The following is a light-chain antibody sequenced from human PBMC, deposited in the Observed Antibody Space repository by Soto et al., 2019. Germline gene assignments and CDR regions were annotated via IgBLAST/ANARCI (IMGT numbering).Light chain of an antibody. V-gene: IGKV3-15*01. CDR1: QSISSN. CDR2: GAS. Sequence: EIMMTHSPATLSLSPGERATLSCPATQSISSNLAWYQHKPGQAPRLLIFGASTRATDVPARFSGSGSGTEFTLTISSLQSEDFAVYYCLQHNNWPRTFGQGTKVDIK. CDR3: LQHNNWPRT. J-gene: IGKJ1*01.